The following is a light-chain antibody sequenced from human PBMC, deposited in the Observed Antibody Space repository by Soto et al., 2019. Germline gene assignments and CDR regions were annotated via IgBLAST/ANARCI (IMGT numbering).Light chain of an antibody. Sequence: EVVLTQSPDTLSLSPGESATLSCRASQSVTRNFLAWYQQRPCQAPRLLIYGASIRATGIPDRFSGRGSGTDFTLTIMRLEPEDFAIYYCHESVSSFGPGTKLDVQ. CDR3: HESVSS. V-gene: IGKV3-20*01. CDR2: GAS. J-gene: IGKJ3*01. CDR1: QSVTRNF.